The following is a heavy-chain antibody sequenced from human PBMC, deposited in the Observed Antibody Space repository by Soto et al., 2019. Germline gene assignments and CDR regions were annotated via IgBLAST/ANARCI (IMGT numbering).Heavy chain of an antibody. CDR1: GFTFSSYS. D-gene: IGHD6-19*01. Sequence: EVQLVESGGGLVKPGGSLRLSCAASGFTFSSYSMNWVRQAPGKGLEWVSSISSSSSYISYADSVKGRFTISRDNAKNSLYLQMNSLRAEDTAVYYCARAPGIAVAGTPEDYWGQGTLVTVSS. J-gene: IGHJ4*02. CDR3: ARAPGIAVAGTPEDY. V-gene: IGHV3-21*01. CDR2: ISSSSSYI.